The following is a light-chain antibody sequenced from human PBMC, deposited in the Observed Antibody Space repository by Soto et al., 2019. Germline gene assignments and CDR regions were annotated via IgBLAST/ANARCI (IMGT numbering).Light chain of an antibody. Sequence: EIVLTQSPGTLSLSPGERATLSCRASQSVSSSYLAWYQQRPGQAPRLLIFGASYRATGIPDRFSGSGSGTYFPLTISRLEPEDFAVYYCQHYSSSPPEFTFGPGTKVDSK. V-gene: IGKV3-20*01. CDR3: QHYSSSPPEFT. CDR2: GAS. J-gene: IGKJ3*01. CDR1: QSVSSSY.